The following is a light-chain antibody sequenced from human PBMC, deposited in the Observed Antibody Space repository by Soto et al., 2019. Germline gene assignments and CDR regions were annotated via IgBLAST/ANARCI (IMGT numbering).Light chain of an antibody. J-gene: IGLJ3*02. V-gene: IGLV4-69*01. CDR3: QTWDTGIRV. CDR2: LNSDGSH. Sequence: QLVLTQSPSASASLGASVKLTCTLSSGHSSYAIAWHPQQPEKGPRFLMKLNSDGSHSKGDGIPDRFSGSSSGTERYLTISSLQSEDEADYYCQTWDTGIRVFGGGTKLTVL. CDR1: SGHSSYA.